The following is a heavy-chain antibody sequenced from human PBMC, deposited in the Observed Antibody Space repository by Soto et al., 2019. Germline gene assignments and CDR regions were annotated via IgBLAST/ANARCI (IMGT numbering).Heavy chain of an antibody. D-gene: IGHD3-10*01. CDR1: GCSISTYN. V-gene: IGHV4-59*12. Sequence: PAETLSLTCTVSGCSISTYNRNWIRQPPGKGLEWIGYMYNTRSTVYNPSLNSLVTISVDTSKNQFSLKLSSVTAADTAVYYCARISLLWFGESLSSYYYYGMDVWGQGTTVTVSS. CDR3: ARISLLWFGESLSSYYYYGMDV. J-gene: IGHJ6*02. CDR2: MYNTRST.